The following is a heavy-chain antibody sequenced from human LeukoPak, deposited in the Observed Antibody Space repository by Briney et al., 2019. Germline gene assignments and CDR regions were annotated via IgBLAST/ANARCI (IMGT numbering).Heavy chain of an antibody. V-gene: IGHV3-30*02. CDR2: VQKGGSYE. Sequence: GGSLRLSCAASGFSVSNFGMHWVRQAPGKGLEWVAFVQKGGSYEKYGDSVKGRLTISRDDFKNTVYLQMNSLRVEDTAVYYCANIPNSFGPDYWGQGSLVTVSS. D-gene: IGHD3-16*01. CDR3: ANIPNSFGPDY. CDR1: GFSVSNFG. J-gene: IGHJ4*02.